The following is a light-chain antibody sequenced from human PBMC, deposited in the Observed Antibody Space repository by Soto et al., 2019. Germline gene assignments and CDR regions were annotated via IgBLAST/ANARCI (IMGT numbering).Light chain of an antibody. J-gene: IGKJ1*01. Sequence: EIVLTQSPGTLSLSPGERATLSCRASQFVSPTYIAWYQQKPGQAPRLLIFGASNRAAGIPDRFSGSGSGTDFTLTISRLKPEDFAVYYCQQYGSSPTWTFGQGTKVDIK. CDR1: QFVSPTY. CDR3: QQYGSSPTWT. CDR2: GAS. V-gene: IGKV3-20*01.